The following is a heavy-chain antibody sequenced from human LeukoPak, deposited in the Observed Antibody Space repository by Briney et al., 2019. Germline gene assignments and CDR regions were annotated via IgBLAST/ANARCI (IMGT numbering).Heavy chain of an antibody. J-gene: IGHJ4*02. CDR3: ARSAWDY. CDR1: GFTVTTIY. Sequence: GGSLRLSCAASGFTVTTIYMSWVRQAPGKGLEWVSVIYSGGNTYYADSVKGRFTISRDNFKNTVYLQMNSLRAEDTAVYYCARSAWDYWGQGTLVTVSS. CDR2: IYSGGNT. V-gene: IGHV3-66*01.